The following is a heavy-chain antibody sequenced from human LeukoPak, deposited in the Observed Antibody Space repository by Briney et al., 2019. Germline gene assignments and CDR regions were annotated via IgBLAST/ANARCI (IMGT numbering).Heavy chain of an antibody. J-gene: IGHJ4*02. CDR3: ARAKAAAGIDYFDY. V-gene: IGHV4-59*13. CDR2: IYYSGST. CDR1: GASISDYY. Sequence: SETLSLTCTVSGASISDYYWNWIRQPPGKGLEWIGYIYYSGSTNYNPSLKSRVTISVDTSKNQFSLKLSSVTAADTAVYYCARAKAAAGIDYFDYWGQGTLVTVPS. D-gene: IGHD6-13*01.